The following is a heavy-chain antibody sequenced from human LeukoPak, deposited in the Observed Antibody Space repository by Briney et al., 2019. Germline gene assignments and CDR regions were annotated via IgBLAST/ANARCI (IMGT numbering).Heavy chain of an antibody. CDR1: GYTFTGYY. J-gene: IGHJ4*02. CDR2: INPSGGST. D-gene: IGHD4-17*01. Sequence: ASVKVSCKASGYTFTGYYMHWVRQAPGQGLEWMGIINPSGGSTSYAQKFQGRLTMTRDTSTSTVYVELSSLRSEDTAVYYCARDLYMTAVTTGYFDYWGQGTLVTVSS. V-gene: IGHV1-46*01. CDR3: ARDLYMTAVTTGYFDY.